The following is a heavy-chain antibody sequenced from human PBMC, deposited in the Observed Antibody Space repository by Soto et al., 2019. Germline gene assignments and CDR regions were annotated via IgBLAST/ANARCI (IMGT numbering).Heavy chain of an antibody. Sequence: ASVKVSCKASGYTFTSYYMHWVRQALGQGLEWMGIINPSGGSTSYAQKFRGRVTMTTDTSTTTVYMELTNLRSDDTAVYYCARCIQGDYYYGMDVWGQGTTVTVSS. V-gene: IGHV1-46*01. CDR3: ARCIQGDYYYGMDV. CDR1: GYTFTSYY. CDR2: INPSGGST. D-gene: IGHD5-18*01. J-gene: IGHJ6*02.